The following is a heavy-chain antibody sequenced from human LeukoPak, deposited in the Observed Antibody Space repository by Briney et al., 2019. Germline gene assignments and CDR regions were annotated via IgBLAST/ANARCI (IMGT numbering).Heavy chain of an antibody. V-gene: IGHV3-23*01. CDR1: GFTFSSYA. J-gene: IGHJ4*02. CDR2: ISGSGGST. CDR3: AREAVTGRHFDY. D-gene: IGHD7-27*01. Sequence: GGSLRLSCAASGFTFSSYAMRWVRQAPGKGLEWVSSISGSGGSTHYADSVKGRFTISRDNSKNTLYLQMNSLRAEDTAVYYCAREAVTGRHFDYWGQGTLVTVSS.